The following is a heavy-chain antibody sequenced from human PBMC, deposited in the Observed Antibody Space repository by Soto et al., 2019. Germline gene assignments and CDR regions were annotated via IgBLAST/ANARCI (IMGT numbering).Heavy chain of an antibody. CDR2: ISGSGGST. CDR1: GFTFSTYA. Sequence: EVQLLESGGGLVQPGGSLRLSCAASGFTFSTYAMSWVRQAPGKGLEWVSAISGSGGSTYYADSVKGRFTISRDNSKNTLFLQMNSQRAEDTAVYYCATRRDASYYYYGMDVWGQGTPVTVSS. CDR3: ATRRDASYYYYGMDV. D-gene: IGHD2-2*01. V-gene: IGHV3-23*01. J-gene: IGHJ6*02.